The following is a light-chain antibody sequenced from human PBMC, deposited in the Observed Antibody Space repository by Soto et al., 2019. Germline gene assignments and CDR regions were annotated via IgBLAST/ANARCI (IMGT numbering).Light chain of an antibody. CDR3: QQYSNWPPWT. Sequence: ETVMTQSPATLSVSPGERATLSCRASQSVSNKLVWYQQKPGQAPRLLIYGASTRASDIPDRFSGSGSGTEFTLTISSLQSEDFAVYYCQQYSNWPPWTFGQGTKVEIK. J-gene: IGKJ1*01. CDR2: GAS. CDR1: QSVSNK. V-gene: IGKV3-15*01.